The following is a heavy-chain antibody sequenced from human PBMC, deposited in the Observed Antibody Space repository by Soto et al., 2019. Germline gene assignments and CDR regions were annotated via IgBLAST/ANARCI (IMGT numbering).Heavy chain of an antibody. CDR2: ISAYNGNT. J-gene: IGHJ6*02. CDR3: ARDGTMVRASSHYYYGMDV. CDR1: GYTFTSYG. V-gene: IGHV1-18*01. D-gene: IGHD3-10*01. Sequence: QVQLVQSGAEVKKPGASVKVSCKASGYTFTSYGISWVRQAPGQGLEWMGWISAYNGNTNYAQKLQGRVTMTTDTSTSTAYTELMSLRSDDPAVYYCARDGTMVRASSHYYYGMDVWGPGTTVTVSS.